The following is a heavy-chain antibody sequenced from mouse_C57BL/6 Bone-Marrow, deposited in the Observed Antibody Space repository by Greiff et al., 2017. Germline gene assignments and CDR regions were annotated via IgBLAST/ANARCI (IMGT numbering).Heavy chain of an antibody. CDR1: GYTFTDYY. D-gene: IGHD3-3*01. J-gene: IGHJ3*01. Sequence: DVKLQESGPVLVKPGASVKMSCKASGYTFTDYYMNWVKQSHGKSLEWIGDINPYHGGTRYNQKFNGKATVTVDKSSSTAYKERNSLTSEDSAVDYCARLGPHWGQGTLVTVSA. CDR3: ARLGPH. V-gene: IGHV1-19*01. CDR2: INPYHGGT.